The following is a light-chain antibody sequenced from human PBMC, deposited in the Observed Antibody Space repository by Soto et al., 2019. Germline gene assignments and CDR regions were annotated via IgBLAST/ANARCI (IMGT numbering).Light chain of an antibody. CDR3: QQYGSSPPWT. J-gene: IGKJ1*01. Sequence: EIVLTQSPGTLSLSPGERATLSCRASQSVSSSYLAWYQQKPGQAPRLLIYGASSRATGIPDRFSGSGSGTDFPLTISRLEPEDFAVYYCQQYGSSPPWTFGQGTKVEL. CDR1: QSVSSSY. CDR2: GAS. V-gene: IGKV3-20*01.